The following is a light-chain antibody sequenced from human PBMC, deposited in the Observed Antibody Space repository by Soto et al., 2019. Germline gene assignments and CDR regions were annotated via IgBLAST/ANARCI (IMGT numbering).Light chain of an antibody. V-gene: IGKV3-20*01. CDR2: DAS. J-gene: IGKJ4*01. Sequence: EIVLTQSPGTLSLSPGERATLSCRASQSVSSSYLAWYQQKPGQAPRLLIYDASSRATGIPARFSGGGSGTEFTLTISRLEPEDFAVYYCQQYGSSPRLTFGGGTKVEIK. CDR3: QQYGSSPRLT. CDR1: QSVSSSY.